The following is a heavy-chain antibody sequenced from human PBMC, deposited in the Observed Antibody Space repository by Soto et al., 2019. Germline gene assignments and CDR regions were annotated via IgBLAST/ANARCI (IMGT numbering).Heavy chain of an antibody. Sequence: PGGSLRLSCAASGFTFSNAWMNWVRQAPGKGLEWVGRIKSKTDGGTTDYAAPVKGRFTISRDDSKNTIYLQMKNLKTEDTAVYYCTTRGLYSSSSPYYYYGMDVWGQGTTVTVSS. CDR1: GFTFSNAW. J-gene: IGHJ6*02. V-gene: IGHV3-15*07. D-gene: IGHD6-6*01. CDR3: TTRGLYSSSSPYYYYGMDV. CDR2: IKSKTDGGTT.